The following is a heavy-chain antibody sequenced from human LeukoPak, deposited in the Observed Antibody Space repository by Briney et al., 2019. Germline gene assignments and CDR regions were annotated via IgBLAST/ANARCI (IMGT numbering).Heavy chain of an antibody. CDR2: IYYSGIT. J-gene: IGHJ5*01. D-gene: IGHD3-3*01. CDR1: GDSISTTNYY. CDR3: ARVRRSLNWFDS. Sequence: PSETLSLTCAVSGDSISTTNYYWGWIRQPPGKGLEWIGIIYYSGITHYNPSLTSRVTILVDTSKNQFSLKLSSVTDADTAVYYCARVRRSLNWFDSWGQGTLVTVSS. V-gene: IGHV4-39*01.